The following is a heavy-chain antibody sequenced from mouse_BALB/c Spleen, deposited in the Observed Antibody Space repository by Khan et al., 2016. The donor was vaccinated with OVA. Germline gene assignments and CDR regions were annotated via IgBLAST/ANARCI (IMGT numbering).Heavy chain of an antibody. D-gene: IGHD1-1*01. Sequence: VQLQQSGAELAKPGASVKMSWKASGYTFTSYWMHWVKQRPGQGLEWIGYIDPSTDYTEYNQKFTDKATLTADKSSSTAYMQLTSLTSEDSAVFYCVNHGSSSAWFTYWGQGTLVTVSA. CDR2: IDPSTDYT. J-gene: IGHJ3*01. V-gene: IGHV1-7*01. CDR3: VNHGSSSAWFTY. CDR1: GYTFTSYW.